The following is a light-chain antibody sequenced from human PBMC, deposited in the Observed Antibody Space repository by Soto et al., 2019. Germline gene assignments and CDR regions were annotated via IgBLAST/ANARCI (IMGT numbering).Light chain of an antibody. CDR3: QQYRSWPRT. V-gene: IGKV3-15*01. CDR2: GAS. Sequence: EIVLTQSPATLSVSKGERVILSCRASQSVDISLAWYQQKPGQAPRLLIYGASTRATDMPGTFSGRGSGTEFTLTITSLRPEDFGVYYCQQYRSWPRTFGQGTKVDIK. J-gene: IGKJ1*01. CDR1: QSVDIS.